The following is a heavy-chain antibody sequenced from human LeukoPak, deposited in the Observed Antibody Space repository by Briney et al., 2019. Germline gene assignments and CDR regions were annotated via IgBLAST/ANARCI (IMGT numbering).Heavy chain of an antibody. CDR1: GFTFSSYA. CDR3: ARPATNDGGSYYFDY. J-gene: IGHJ4*02. Sequence: GGSLRLSCAASGFTFSSYAMHWVRQAPGKGLEWVAVISYDGSNKYYADSVKGRFTISRDNSKNTLYLQMNGLRAEDTAVYYCARPATNDGGSYYFDYWGQGTLVTVSS. V-gene: IGHV3-30-3*01. CDR2: ISYDGSNK. D-gene: IGHD1-26*01.